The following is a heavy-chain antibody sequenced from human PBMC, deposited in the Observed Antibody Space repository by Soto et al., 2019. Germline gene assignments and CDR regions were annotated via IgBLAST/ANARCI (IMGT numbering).Heavy chain of an antibody. CDR2: ISGSGGNT. V-gene: IGHV3-23*01. J-gene: IGHJ5*02. Sequence: VQLLESGGGLVQPGGSLRLSCAASGFTFSNYAMTWVRQAPGKGLEWVSGISGSGGNTYYADSVKGRFTISRDNSKNTLYLQMNSLRAEDTAVYYCATAYRTSCSTTRCPFDPWGQGTLVTVPS. CDR3: ATAYRTSCSTTRCPFDP. D-gene: IGHD2-2*01. CDR1: GFTFSNYA.